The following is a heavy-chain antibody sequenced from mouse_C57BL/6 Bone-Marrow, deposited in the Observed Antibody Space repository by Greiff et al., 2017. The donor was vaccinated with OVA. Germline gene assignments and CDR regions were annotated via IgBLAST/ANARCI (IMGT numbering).Heavy chain of an antibody. D-gene: IGHD1-1*01. CDR1: GFTFSSYA. CDR3: AREDYGSSRDY. J-gene: IGHJ4*01. V-gene: IGHV5-4*01. Sequence: EVKLVESGGGLVKPGGSLKLSCAASGFTFSSYAMSWVRQTPEKRLEWVATISDGGSYTYYPDNVKGRFTISRDNAKNNLYLQMSHLKSEDTAMYYCAREDYGSSRDYWGQGTSVTVSS. CDR2: ISDGGSYT.